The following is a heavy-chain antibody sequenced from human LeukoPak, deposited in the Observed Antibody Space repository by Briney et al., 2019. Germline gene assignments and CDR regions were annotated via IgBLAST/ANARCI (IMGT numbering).Heavy chain of an antibody. D-gene: IGHD3-3*01. J-gene: IGHJ4*02. CDR3: AKDRVRITIFGVVTKQGGYFDY. Sequence: GGSLRLSCAASGFTFSNYAMSWVRQAPGKGLEWVSAISGSGGSTYYADSVKGRFTISRDNSKNTLYLQMNSLRAEDTAVYYCAKDRVRITIFGVVTKQGGYFDYWGQGTLVTVSS. V-gene: IGHV3-23*01. CDR2: ISGSGGST. CDR1: GFTFSNYA.